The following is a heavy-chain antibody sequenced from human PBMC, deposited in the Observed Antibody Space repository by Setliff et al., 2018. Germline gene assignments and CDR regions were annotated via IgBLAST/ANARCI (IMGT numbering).Heavy chain of an antibody. CDR2: IYYSGST. CDR3: AREYYYARSRNFDY. Sequence: LPETLSLTCTVSGGSFTTYYWSWIRQSPGKGLEWIGYIYYSGSTNYNPSLKSRVSISVDTSKNQFSLRLTSVTAADTAVYYCAREYYYARSRNFDYWGQGTLVTVSS. V-gene: IGHV4-59*01. CDR1: GGSFTTYY. J-gene: IGHJ4*02. D-gene: IGHD3-22*01.